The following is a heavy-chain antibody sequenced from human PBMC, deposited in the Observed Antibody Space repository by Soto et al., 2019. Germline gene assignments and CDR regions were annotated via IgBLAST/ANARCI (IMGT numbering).Heavy chain of an antibody. V-gene: IGHV3-13*01. CDR3: ARVQSIAARLNYYGMDV. Sequence: PGGSLRLSCAASGFTFSSYDMHWVRQATGKGLEWVSAIGTAGDTYYPGSVKGRFTISRENAKNSLYLQMNSLRAGDTAVYYCARVQSIAARLNYYGMDVWGQGTTVTVS. J-gene: IGHJ6*02. CDR2: IGTAGDT. CDR1: GFTFSSYD. D-gene: IGHD6-6*01.